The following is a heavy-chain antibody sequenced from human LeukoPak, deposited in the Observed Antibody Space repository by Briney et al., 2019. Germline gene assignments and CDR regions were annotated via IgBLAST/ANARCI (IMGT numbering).Heavy chain of an antibody. CDR2: VYSGGST. Sequence: PGGSLRLSCAASGFTVSSNYMSWVRQAPGKGLEWVSVVYSGGSTYYADSVKGRFTISRDNSKNTLYLQMNSLRAEDTAVYYCARGPNPYRSSWYLQHWGQGNLVTGSS. CDR1: GFTVSSNY. CDR3: ARGPNPYRSSWYLQH. J-gene: IGHJ1*01. V-gene: IGHV3-53*01. D-gene: IGHD6-13*01.